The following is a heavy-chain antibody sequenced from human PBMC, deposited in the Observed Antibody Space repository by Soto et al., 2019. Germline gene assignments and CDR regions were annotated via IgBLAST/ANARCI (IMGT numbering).Heavy chain of an antibody. V-gene: IGHV4-30-4*08. D-gene: IGHD2-15*01. J-gene: IGHJ6*02. CDR1: GGSISSSSYY. CDR2: IYYSGST. Sequence: SETLSLTCTVSGGSISSSSYYWGWIRQPPGKGLEWIGYIYYSGSTYYNPSLKSRVTISVDTSKNQFSLKLSSVTAADTAVYYCARDLFGAATKDYYYGMDVWGQGTTVTVSS. CDR3: ARDLFGAATKDYYYGMDV.